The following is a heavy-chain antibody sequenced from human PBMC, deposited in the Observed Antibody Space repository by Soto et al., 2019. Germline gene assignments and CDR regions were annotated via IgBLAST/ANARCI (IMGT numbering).Heavy chain of an antibody. J-gene: IGHJ6*02. CDR1: GYTFTSYD. Sequence: QVQLVQSGAEVKKPGASVKVSCKASGYTFTSYDINWVRQATGQGLEWMGWMNPNSGNTGYAQKFQGRVTMTRNTSISTAHMELISLRSEDTAVYYCARERTGTTSMDVWGQGTTVTVSS. D-gene: IGHD1-1*01. V-gene: IGHV1-8*01. CDR3: ARERTGTTSMDV. CDR2: MNPNSGNT.